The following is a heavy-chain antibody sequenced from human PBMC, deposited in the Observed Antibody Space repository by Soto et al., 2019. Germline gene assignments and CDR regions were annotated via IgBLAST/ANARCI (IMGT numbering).Heavy chain of an antibody. V-gene: IGHV4-34*01. CDR1: GGSFSGYY. CDR3: ARGAGSQLVRGNCFDP. J-gene: IGHJ5*02. CDR2: INHSGST. Sequence: PSETLSLTCAVYGGSFSGYYWSWIRQPPGKGLEWIGEINHSGSTNYNPSLKSRVTISVDTSKNQSSLKLSSVPAADTAVYYCARGAGSQLVRGNCFDPWGQGTLVTVSS. D-gene: IGHD6-6*01.